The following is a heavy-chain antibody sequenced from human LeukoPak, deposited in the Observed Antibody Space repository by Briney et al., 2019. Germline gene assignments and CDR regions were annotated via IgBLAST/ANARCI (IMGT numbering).Heavy chain of an antibody. CDR1: GFTVSNNY. V-gene: IGHV3-66*04. Sequence: GGSLRLSCAVSGFTVSNNYMSWVRQAPGKGLEWVSIIYSSGSTKYADSVKGRFTISRDNTKNTLHLQMDSLRAEGTAVYYCARRGYGDYAPFDYWGQGTLVTVST. D-gene: IGHD4-17*01. J-gene: IGHJ4*02. CDR3: ARRGYGDYAPFDY. CDR2: IYSSGST.